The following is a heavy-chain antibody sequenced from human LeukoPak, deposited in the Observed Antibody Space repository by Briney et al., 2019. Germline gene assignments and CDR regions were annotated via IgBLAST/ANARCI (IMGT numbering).Heavy chain of an antibody. Sequence: GGSLRLSCAASGFTVSSNYMTWVRQAPGKGLEWVSILFSGGSTSYADSVKGRFTISRHNSKNTLYLQMNSLRAEDTAVYYCARVDSGGYYEFDFWGQGTLVTVSS. V-gene: IGHV3-53*04. CDR2: LFSGGST. D-gene: IGHD3-22*01. CDR1: GFTVSSNY. J-gene: IGHJ4*02. CDR3: ARVDSGGYYEFDF.